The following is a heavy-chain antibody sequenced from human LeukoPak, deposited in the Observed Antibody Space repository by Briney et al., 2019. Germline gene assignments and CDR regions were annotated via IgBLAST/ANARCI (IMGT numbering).Heavy chain of an antibody. CDR3: ARDRANYYDSSGRDAFDI. Sequence: ASVKVSCKASGYTFTGYYMHWVRQAPGQGLEWMGRISPNSGGTNYAQKFQGRVTMTRDTSISTAYMELSRLRSDDTAVYYCARDRANYYDSSGRDAFDIWGQGTMVTVSS. J-gene: IGHJ3*02. V-gene: IGHV1-2*06. CDR1: GYTFTGYY. D-gene: IGHD3-22*01. CDR2: ISPNSGGT.